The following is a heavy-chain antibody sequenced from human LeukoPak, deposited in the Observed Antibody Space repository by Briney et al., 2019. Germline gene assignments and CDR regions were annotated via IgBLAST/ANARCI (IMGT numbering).Heavy chain of an antibody. D-gene: IGHD3-9*01. V-gene: IGHV4-34*01. CDR3: AREGVLRYLGY. Sequence: SETLSLTCAVYGGSFSGYYWSWIRQPPGKGLEWIGEINHSGSTNYNPSLKSRVTISVDTSKSQFSLKLSSVTAADTAVYYCAREGVLRYLGYWGQGTLVTVSS. CDR1: GGSFSGYY. J-gene: IGHJ4*02. CDR2: INHSGST.